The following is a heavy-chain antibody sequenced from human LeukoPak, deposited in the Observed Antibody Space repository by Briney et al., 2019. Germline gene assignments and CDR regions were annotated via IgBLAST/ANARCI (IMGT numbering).Heavy chain of an antibody. CDR2: IYYTGST. V-gene: IGHV4-59*01. Sequence: SETLSLTCTVSGGSLSSYYWSWIRQPPGKGLEWIGYIYYTGSTNYNPSLKSRITISVDTSKNQFPLKLSSVTAADTAVYYCATAMGFLDYWGQGTLVTVSS. CDR3: ATAMGFLDY. CDR1: GGSLSSYY. D-gene: IGHD3-10*01. J-gene: IGHJ4*02.